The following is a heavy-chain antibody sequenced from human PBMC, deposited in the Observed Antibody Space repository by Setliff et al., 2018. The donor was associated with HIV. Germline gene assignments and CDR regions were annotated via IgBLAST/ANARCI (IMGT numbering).Heavy chain of an antibody. V-gene: IGHV3-30*02. CDR1: GFPFSSHG. J-gene: IGHJ6*02. CDR2: IQYDGNTK. Sequence: GGSLRLSCVPSGFPFSSHGMHWVRQAAGKGLERIAFIQYDGNTKEYAESVRGRFTISRDNSKNTLYLQMNSLRADDSAIYYCARVSGGRPGNYYYAMDVWGQGTTVTVSS. CDR3: ARVSGGRPGNYYYAMDV. D-gene: IGHD1-26*01.